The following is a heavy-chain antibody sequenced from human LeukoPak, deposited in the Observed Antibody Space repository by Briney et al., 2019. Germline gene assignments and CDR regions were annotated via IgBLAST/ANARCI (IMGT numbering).Heavy chain of an antibody. D-gene: IGHD3-10*01. CDR1: AYSISSDYY. Sequence: SETLSLTCAVSAYSISSDYYWGWIRQPPGKGLEWIGSISQSGSTYYNPSLKSRVTIIVDTSKNQFSLKLSSVTAADTAVYYAVASYYGREDYWGQGTLVSVSS. CDR3: VASYYGREDY. V-gene: IGHV4-38-2*01. CDR2: ISQSGST. J-gene: IGHJ4*02.